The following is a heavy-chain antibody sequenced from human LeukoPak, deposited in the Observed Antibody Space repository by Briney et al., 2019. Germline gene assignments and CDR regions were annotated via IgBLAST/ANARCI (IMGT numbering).Heavy chain of an antibody. J-gene: IGHJ4*02. Sequence: GGSLRLSCAASGVAFDSHGMHWVRQAPGKGLEWVAVIWNDGSNKDYADSVKGRFTIYRDNSKNTMYLQMNSVRAEDTAVYYCARARNNYDRSGFSALDYWGQGTLVTVSS. D-gene: IGHD3-22*01. CDR3: ARARNNYDRSGFSALDY. V-gene: IGHV3-33*01. CDR1: GVAFDSHG. CDR2: IWNDGSNK.